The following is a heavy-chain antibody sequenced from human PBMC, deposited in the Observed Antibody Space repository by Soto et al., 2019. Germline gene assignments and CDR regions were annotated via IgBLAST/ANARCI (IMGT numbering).Heavy chain of an antibody. J-gene: IGHJ4*02. D-gene: IGHD5-12*01. CDR3: AREGSYSAYNFAHGIQLWSFDF. V-gene: IGHV4-4*07. CDR1: GGSINTFY. Sequence: PSETLSLTCTVSGGSINTFYWSWVRQPAGKVLERIGRISSSGSTSFNPSLESRVAMSVDTSKNHFSLNLSCVTTADMAVYYCAREGSYSAYNFAHGIQLWSFDFWGQGALVALLL. CDR2: ISSSGST.